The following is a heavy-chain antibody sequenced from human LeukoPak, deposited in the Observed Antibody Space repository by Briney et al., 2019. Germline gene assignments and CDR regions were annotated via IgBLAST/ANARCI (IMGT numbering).Heavy chain of an antibody. D-gene: IGHD5-18*01. J-gene: IGHJ6*03. Sequence: SETLSLTCTVSGGSISSYYWSWIRQPPGKGLEWIGYIYYSGSTNYNPSLKSRVTISVDTSKNQLSLKLSSVTAADTAVYYCARDGGYSYGFDYYYYMDVWGKGTTVTVSS. CDR2: IYYSGST. CDR1: GGSISSYY. CDR3: ARDGGYSYGFDYYYYMDV. V-gene: IGHV4-59*01.